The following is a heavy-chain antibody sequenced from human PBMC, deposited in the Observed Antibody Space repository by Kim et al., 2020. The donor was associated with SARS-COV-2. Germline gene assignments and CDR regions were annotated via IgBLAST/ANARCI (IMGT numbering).Heavy chain of an antibody. CDR3: VRGPLDTGILQPLFDH. V-gene: IGHV4-61*01. CDR2: IYSDGFT. CDR1: GGSVSGGNYF. J-gene: IGHJ4*01. Sequence: SETLSLTCTVSGGSVSGGNYFWNWIRQPPGKAPEWIAYIYSDGFTNYNPSLKSRVTISIDTPKSQFSLRLTSVTAADTAVYFCVRGPLDTGILQPLFDH. D-gene: IGHD1-26*01.